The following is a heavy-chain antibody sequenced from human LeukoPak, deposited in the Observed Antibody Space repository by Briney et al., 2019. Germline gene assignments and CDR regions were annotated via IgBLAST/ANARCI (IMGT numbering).Heavy chain of an antibody. Sequence: GGSLRLSCAVSGFTFSNYWMNWVRQAPGKGLEWVANINQDGSEKYYVDSVKGRFTISRDSAKTSLYLQMNSLRAEDTAVYYCARGRFNYGWGLDVWGQGTTVTVSS. CDR1: GFTFSNYW. CDR3: ARGRFNYGWGLDV. CDR2: INQDGSEK. J-gene: IGHJ6*02. D-gene: IGHD5-18*01. V-gene: IGHV3-7*01.